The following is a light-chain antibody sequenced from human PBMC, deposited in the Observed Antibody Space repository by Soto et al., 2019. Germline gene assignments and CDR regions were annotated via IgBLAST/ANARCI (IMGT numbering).Light chain of an antibody. J-gene: IGKJ5*01. CDR2: AAS. CDR1: QDIQND. V-gene: IGKV1-39*01. CDR3: QQSYSTPFT. Sequence: HMTQSPSSLSASLGDRVTITCRASQDIQNDLGWYQQKPGKAPKLLIYAASSLQSGVPSRFSGSGSGTDFTLTISSLQPEDFATYYCQQSYSTPFTFGQGTRLEIK.